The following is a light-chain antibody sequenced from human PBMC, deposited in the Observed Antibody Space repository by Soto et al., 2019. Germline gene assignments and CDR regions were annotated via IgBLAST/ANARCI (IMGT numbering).Light chain of an antibody. CDR2: AAS. CDR1: QSVNSSY. CDR3: QQYGSSPIT. Sequence: EIVLTQSPGTLSLSPGERATLSCRTSQSVNSSYLAWYQQKPGQAPRLLIYAASSRATGIPDRFSGSGSGTDFSLTITRLEPEDFAVYYCQQYGSSPITFGQGTRLEI. V-gene: IGKV3-20*01. J-gene: IGKJ5*01.